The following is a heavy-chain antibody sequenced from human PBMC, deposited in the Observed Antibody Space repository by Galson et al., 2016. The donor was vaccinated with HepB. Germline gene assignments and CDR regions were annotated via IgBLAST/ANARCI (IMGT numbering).Heavy chain of an antibody. J-gene: IGHJ4*02. Sequence: SLRLSCAVSGFTVNNNYMSWVRQAPGKGLEGVSVMYSGGVTNYGDSVKGRATISRDNSKNILYLQLNSLRVDDTGVYYCATHPEHPHGSSGGQGTLVTVSS. CDR3: ATHPEHPHGSS. CDR1: GFTVNNNY. D-gene: IGHD1/OR15-1a*01. V-gene: IGHV3-66*01. CDR2: MYSGGVT.